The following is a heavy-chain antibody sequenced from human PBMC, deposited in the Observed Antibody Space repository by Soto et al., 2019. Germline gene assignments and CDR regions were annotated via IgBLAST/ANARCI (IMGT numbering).Heavy chain of an antibody. CDR3: ARPVWCTSTSCTQARYLDL. CDR2: IYPGDSDT. Sequence: GESLKISCKGSGYSFTSYWIGWVRQMPGKGLEWMGIIYPGDSDTRYSPSFQGQVTISADKSINTAYLQWSSLKASDTAMYYCARPVWCTSTSCTQARYLDLWGRGTLVTVSS. CDR1: GYSFTSYW. D-gene: IGHD2-2*01. J-gene: IGHJ2*01. V-gene: IGHV5-51*01.